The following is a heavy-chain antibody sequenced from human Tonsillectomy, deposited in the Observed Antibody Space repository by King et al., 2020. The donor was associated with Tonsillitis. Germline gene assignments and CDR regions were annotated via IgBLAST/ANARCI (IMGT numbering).Heavy chain of an antibody. CDR2: ISSSSSTI. D-gene: IGHD3-22*01. J-gene: IGHJ4*02. CDR1: GFTFSSYS. CDR3: ARQIKYFDRSGYDYVDYYCDH. V-gene: IGHV3-48*02. Sequence: QLVQSGGGLVQPGGSLRLSCAASGFTFSSYSMNWVRQAPGKGLEWVSYISSSSSTIDYADSVKGRFTISSDNAKNSLYLKMNNQRDEDTAVYYCARQIKYFDRSGYDYVDYYCDHWGQGTLVTVSS.